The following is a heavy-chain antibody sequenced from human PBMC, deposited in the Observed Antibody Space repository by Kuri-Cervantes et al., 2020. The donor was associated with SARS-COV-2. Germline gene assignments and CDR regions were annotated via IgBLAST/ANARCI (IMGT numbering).Heavy chain of an antibody. CDR2: ISSSSSYT. J-gene: IGHJ4*02. V-gene: IGHV3-11*05. CDR3: TKEGYDFWSGGKRAPLDY. D-gene: IGHD3-3*01. Sequence: LSLTCAASGFTFSDYYMSWIRQAPGKGLEWVSYISSSSSYTNYADSVKGRFTISRDNAKNSLYLQMNSLRAEDTAVYYCTKEGYDFWSGGKRAPLDYWGQGTLVTVSS. CDR1: GFTFSDYY.